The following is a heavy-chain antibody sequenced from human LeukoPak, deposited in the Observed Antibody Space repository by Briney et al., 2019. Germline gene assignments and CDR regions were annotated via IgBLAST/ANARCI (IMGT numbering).Heavy chain of an antibody. CDR1: GFTFSSYS. D-gene: IGHD2-2*01. CDR3: ARAYCSSTSCSYYFDY. CDR2: ISSSSSYI. J-gene: IGHJ4*02. V-gene: IGHV3-21*01. Sequence: GGSLRLSCAASGFTFSSYSMNWVRQAPGKGLEWVSSISSSSSYIYYADSVKGRFTISRDNAKNSLYLQMNSLRAEDTAVYYCARAYCSSTSCSYYFDYWRQGTLVTVSS.